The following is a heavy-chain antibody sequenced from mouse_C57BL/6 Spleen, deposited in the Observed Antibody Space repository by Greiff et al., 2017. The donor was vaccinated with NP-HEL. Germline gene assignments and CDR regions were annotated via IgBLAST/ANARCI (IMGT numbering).Heavy chain of an antibody. Sequence: QVQLKQPGAELVKPGASVKLSCKASGYTFTSYWMHWVKQRPGQGLEWIGMINPNSGSTNYNEKFKSKATLTVDKSSSTAYMQLSSLTSEDSAVYYCARFGGNDYDGGNYAMDYWGQGTSVTVSS. CDR3: ARFGGNDYDGGNYAMDY. CDR2: INPNSGST. D-gene: IGHD2-4*01. J-gene: IGHJ4*01. CDR1: GYTFTSYW. V-gene: IGHV1-64*01.